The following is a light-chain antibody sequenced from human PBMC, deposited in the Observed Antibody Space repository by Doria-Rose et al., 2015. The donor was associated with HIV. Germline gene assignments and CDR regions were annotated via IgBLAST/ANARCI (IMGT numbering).Light chain of an antibody. Sequence: EIVLTQSPGTLSLSPGARATLPCRASQSVSANYLAWYQQRPGQSPRLLIHGASSRATDIPDRFSGSGSGTDFTLTISRLEPEDFAVYYCHQYASSRTFGQGTKVEIK. V-gene: IGKV3-20*01. CDR3: HQYASSRT. CDR1: QSVSANY. J-gene: IGKJ1*01. CDR2: GAS.